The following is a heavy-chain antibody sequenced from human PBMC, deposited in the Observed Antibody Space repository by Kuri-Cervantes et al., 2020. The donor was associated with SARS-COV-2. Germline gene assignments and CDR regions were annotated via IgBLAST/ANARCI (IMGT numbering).Heavy chain of an antibody. V-gene: IGHV3-74*01. D-gene: IGHD5-12*01. Sequence: GGSLRLSCAASGFTFSSYWMHWVRQAPGKGLVWVSRINSDGSSTSYADSVKDRFTISRDNSKNTLYLQMNSLRAEDTAVYYCAKAYDPYGMDVWGQGTTVTVSS. CDR3: AKAYDPYGMDV. J-gene: IGHJ6*02. CDR2: INSDGSST. CDR1: GFTFSSYW.